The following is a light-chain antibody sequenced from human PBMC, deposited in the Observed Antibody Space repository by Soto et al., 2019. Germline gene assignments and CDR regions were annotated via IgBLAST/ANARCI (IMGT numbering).Light chain of an antibody. CDR2: DVT. CDR3: SSYTSDTTGV. Sequence: QSVLTQPASVSGSHGQTIAISCTGTSSDVGGYNYVSWYQQHPGKAPKLMIYDVTTRPSGVSNRFSGSKSGNTAALTISGLQAEDEADYYCSSYTSDTTGVFGTGTKVTVL. J-gene: IGLJ1*01. CDR1: SSDVGGYNY. V-gene: IGLV2-14*03.